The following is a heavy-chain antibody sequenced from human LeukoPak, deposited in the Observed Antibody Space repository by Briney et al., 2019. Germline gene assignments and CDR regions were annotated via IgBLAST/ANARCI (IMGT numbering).Heavy chain of an antibody. CDR3: ARDFGYCSSTSCSDAFDI. CDR2: IYTSGST. CDR1: GGSISSGSYY. D-gene: IGHD2-2*01. Sequence: SETLSLTCTVSGGSISSGSYYWSWIRQPAGKGLEWIGRIYTSGSTNYNPSLKSRVTISVDTSKNQFSLKLSSVTAADTAVYYCARDFGYCSSTSCSDAFDIWGQGTMVTVSS. J-gene: IGHJ3*02. V-gene: IGHV4-61*02.